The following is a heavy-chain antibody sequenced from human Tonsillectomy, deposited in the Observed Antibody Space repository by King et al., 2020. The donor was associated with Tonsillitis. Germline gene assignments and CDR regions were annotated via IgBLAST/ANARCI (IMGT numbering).Heavy chain of an antibody. V-gene: IGHV3-7*04. J-gene: IGHJ4*02. CDR1: EFTFTSSW. Sequence: VQLVESGGGLVQPGGSLKLSCAASEFTFTSSWMTWVRQAPGKGLQWVATIKPDGREKYYADSVKGRFTVSRDNAKNSLDLQMNSLRSEDTAVYYCARDQAYTSFDYWGQGTLVTVSS. D-gene: IGHD6-19*01. CDR2: IKPDGREK. CDR3: ARDQAYTSFDY.